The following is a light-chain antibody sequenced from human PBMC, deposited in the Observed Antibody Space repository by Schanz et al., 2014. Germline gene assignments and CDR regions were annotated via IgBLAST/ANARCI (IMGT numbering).Light chain of an antibody. CDR3: QQSFGNGNPPDT. CDR2: AAT. CDR1: QNIDRY. J-gene: IGKJ2*01. Sequence: DIQVTQSPSSLSASVGDRITITCRASQNIDRYLNWYQQKPGKPPKVMIYAATDLQTGVPSRFSGSGSGTEFTLTISSLQPDDFATYYCQQSFGNGNPPDTFGQGTKLEIK. V-gene: IGKV1-39*01.